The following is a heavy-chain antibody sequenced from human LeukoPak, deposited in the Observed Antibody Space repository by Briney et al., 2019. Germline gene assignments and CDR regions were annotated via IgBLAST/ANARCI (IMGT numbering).Heavy chain of an antibody. V-gene: IGHV3-23*01. Sequence: GGSLRLSCAASEFTFSRYAMSWVCHTPGEGLERVSGISGSGGRTYYADSVKGRFTISRDNSKNTLYLQINSLRAEDTAVYYCAKDQHFAISNYDYWGQGTLVTGSS. CDR3: AKDQHFAISNYDY. CDR1: EFTFSRYA. CDR2: ISGSGGRT. D-gene: IGHD2/OR15-2a*01. J-gene: IGHJ4*02.